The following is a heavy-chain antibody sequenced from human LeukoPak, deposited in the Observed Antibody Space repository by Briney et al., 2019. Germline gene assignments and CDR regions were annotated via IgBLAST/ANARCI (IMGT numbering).Heavy chain of an antibody. V-gene: IGHV4-59*08. CDR3: ARHPEGYCSGGSCYSPLEGIDY. CDR2: IYYSGSP. D-gene: IGHD2-15*01. J-gene: IGHJ4*02. CDR1: GGSISSYY. Sequence: SQTLSLTCTVSGGSISSYYWSWIRQPPGKGLEWIGYIYYSGSPNYNPSLKSRVTISVDTSKNQFSLKLSSVTAADTAVYYCARHPEGYCSGGSCYSPLEGIDYWGQGTLVTVSS.